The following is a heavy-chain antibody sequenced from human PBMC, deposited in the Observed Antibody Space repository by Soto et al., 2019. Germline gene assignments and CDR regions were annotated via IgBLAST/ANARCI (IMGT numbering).Heavy chain of an antibody. CDR1: CSTFTSYG. V-gene: IGHV1-18*01. D-gene: IGHD2-15*01. J-gene: IGHJ5*02. Sequence: ASVKVSCKASCSTFTSYGICWVRQAPGQALEWMGWISAYNGNTNYAQKLQGRVTMTTDTSTSTAYMELRSLRSDDTAVYYCARDPRIVVVVATNWFDPWGQGTLVTVSS. CDR2: ISAYNGNT. CDR3: ARDPRIVVVVATNWFDP.